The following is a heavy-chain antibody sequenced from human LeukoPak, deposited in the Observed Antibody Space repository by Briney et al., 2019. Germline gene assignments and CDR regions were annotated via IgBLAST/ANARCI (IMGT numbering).Heavy chain of an antibody. Sequence: PGRSLRLSCAASGFTFDDYTMHWVRQVPGKGLEWVSGISWNSGSIGYADSVKGRFTISRDNAKNSLYLQMNSLRAEDTAVYYCARESITVTLDYWGQGTLVTVSS. V-gene: IGHV3-9*01. CDR1: GFTFDDYT. D-gene: IGHD4-17*01. J-gene: IGHJ4*02. CDR3: ARESITVTLDY. CDR2: ISWNSGSI.